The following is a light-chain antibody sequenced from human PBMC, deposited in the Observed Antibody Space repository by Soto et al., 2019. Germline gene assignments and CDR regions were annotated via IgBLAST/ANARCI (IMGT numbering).Light chain of an antibody. J-gene: IGLJ3*02. CDR3: SSDLSTSALG. CDR1: SSDIGTYNS. Sequence: QSALTQPASVSGSPGQSITISCTGTSSDIGTYNSVSWYQHHPGKAPKRIIPEVSNRPSGVSNRFSGSKSGNTASLTISGPQTEDEADYYCSSDLSTSALGFGGVTKVTVL. V-gene: IGLV2-14*01. CDR2: EVS.